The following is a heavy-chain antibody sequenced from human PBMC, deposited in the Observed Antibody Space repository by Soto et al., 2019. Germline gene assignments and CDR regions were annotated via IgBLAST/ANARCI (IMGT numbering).Heavy chain of an antibody. Sequence: EVQLVESGGGLVKPGGSLRLSCAASGFTLTSYTMNWVRQASGKGLEWVSSITSSSSHIYYADSVKGRFTISRDTAGNSLYLQMNSLRAEDSAVYYCVRERGLSSFYGMDVWGQGTTVTVSS. CDR2: ITSSSSHI. CDR1: GFTLTSYT. V-gene: IGHV3-21*02. D-gene: IGHD3-10*01. CDR3: VRERGLSSFYGMDV. J-gene: IGHJ6*02.